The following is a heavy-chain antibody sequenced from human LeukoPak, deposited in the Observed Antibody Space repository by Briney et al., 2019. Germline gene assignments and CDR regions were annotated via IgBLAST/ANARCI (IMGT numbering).Heavy chain of an antibody. J-gene: IGHJ3*02. CDR2: ISTSGST. CDR1: GGSISSYY. V-gene: IGHV4-4*07. CDR3: ARDSSLRAFDI. Sequence: SETLSLTCTVSGGSISSYYWSWIRQPAGKGLESIGHISTSGSTNYNPSLKSRVTMSVDTSKNQFSLKLSSVTAADTAVYYCARDSSLRAFDIWGQGTMVTVSS. D-gene: IGHD6-6*01.